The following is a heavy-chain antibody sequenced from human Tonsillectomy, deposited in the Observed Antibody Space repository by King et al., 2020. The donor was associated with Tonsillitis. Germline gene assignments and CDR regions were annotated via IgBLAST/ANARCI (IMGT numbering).Heavy chain of an antibody. V-gene: IGHV3-48*01. CDR2: ISSSSSTI. CDR1: GFTFSSYS. D-gene: IGHD2-21*02. Sequence: EVQLVESGGGLVQPGGSLRLSCAASGFTFSSYSMNWVRQAPGKGLEWVSYISSSSSTIYYADSVKGRFTISRDNAKNSLYLQMNSLRAEDTAVYYCARGACGGDCYYYYGMDVWGQGTTVTVSS. J-gene: IGHJ6*02. CDR3: ARGACGGDCYYYYGMDV.